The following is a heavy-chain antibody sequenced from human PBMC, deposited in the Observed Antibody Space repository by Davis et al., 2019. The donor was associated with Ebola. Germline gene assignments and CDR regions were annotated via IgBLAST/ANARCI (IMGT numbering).Heavy chain of an antibody. D-gene: IGHD4-17*01. V-gene: IGHV4-59*08. J-gene: IGHJ3*02. CDR2: IYYSGST. CDR3: ARAMTTAFDI. Sequence: SETLSLTCTVSGGSISSYYWSWIRQPPGKGLEWIGYIYYSGSTNYNPSLKSRVTISVDTSKNQFSLKLSSVTAADTAVYYCARAMTTAFDIWGQGTMVTVSS. CDR1: GGSISSYY.